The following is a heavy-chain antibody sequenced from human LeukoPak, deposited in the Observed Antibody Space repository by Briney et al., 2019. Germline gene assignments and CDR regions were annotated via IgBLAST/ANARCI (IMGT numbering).Heavy chain of an antibody. CDR3: ASDIVVVPAAYDAFDI. J-gene: IGHJ3*02. V-gene: IGHV3-48*02. D-gene: IGHD2-2*01. CDR2: ISSSSSTI. CDR1: GFTFSSYS. Sequence: GGSLRLSCAASGFTFSSYSMNWVRQAPGKGLEWVSYISSSSSTIYYADSVKGRFTISRDNAKNSLYLQMNSLRDEDTAVYYCASDIVVVPAAYDAFDIWGRGTMVTVSS.